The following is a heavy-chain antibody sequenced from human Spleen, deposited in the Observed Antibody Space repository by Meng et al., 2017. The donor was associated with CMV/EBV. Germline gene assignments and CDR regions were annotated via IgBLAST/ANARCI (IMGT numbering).Heavy chain of an antibody. CDR1: GGSFSGYY. CDR3: ARGGGLRWSWYFDL. CDR2: TIHGGNT. J-gene: IGHJ2*01. V-gene: IGHV4-34*01. D-gene: IGHD4-23*01. Sequence: VDGGSFSGYYWSWIRQPPGKGLEWIGETIHGGNTDYNPSLKSRLSISLDTSNNQFSLRLKSVTAADTAVYYCARGGGLRWSWYFDLWGRGTLVTVSS.